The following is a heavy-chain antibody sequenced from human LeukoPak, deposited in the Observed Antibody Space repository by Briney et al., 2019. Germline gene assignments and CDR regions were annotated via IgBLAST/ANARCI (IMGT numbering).Heavy chain of an antibody. J-gene: IGHJ5*02. CDR3: AREGRGSSWYNNWFDP. CDR2: IYTSGST. V-gene: IGHV4-4*07. CDR1: GGSISSYY. D-gene: IGHD6-13*01. Sequence: PSETLSLTCTVPGGSISSYYWSWIRQPAGKGLEWIGRIYTSGSTNYNPSLKSRVTMSVDTSKNQFSLKLSSVTAADTAVYYCAREGRGSSWYNNWFDPWGQGTLVTVSS.